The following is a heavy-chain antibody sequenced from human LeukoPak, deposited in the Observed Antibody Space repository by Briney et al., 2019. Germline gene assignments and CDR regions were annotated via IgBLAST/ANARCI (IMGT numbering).Heavy chain of an antibody. CDR2: IYYSGTT. V-gene: IGHV4-39*01. Sequence: SETLSLTCTVSGGSISGSGYYWAWIRQPPEKGLEWIGSIYYSGTTYFNPSLKSRFTISIDKSKRQFSLKLTSVTAADTAVYYCARGFGTTGTTEYGFFYYYYYMDVWGKGTTVTVSS. J-gene: IGHJ6*03. D-gene: IGHD1-1*01. CDR3: ARGFGTTGTTEYGFFYYYYYMDV. CDR1: GGSISGSGYY.